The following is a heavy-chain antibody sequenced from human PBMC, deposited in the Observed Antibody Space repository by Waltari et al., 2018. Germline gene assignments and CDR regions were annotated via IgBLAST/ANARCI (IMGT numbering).Heavy chain of an antibody. CDR1: GGSISSSSYY. Sequence: QLQLQESGPGLVKPSETLSLTCTVSGGSISSSSYYWGWIRQPPGKGLEWIGEIYHSGSTNYTPSLKSRATISVDKSKNQFSLKLSAVTAADTAVYYCARGRGSSSLWGQGTLVTVSS. V-gene: IGHV4-39*07. CDR2: IYHSGST. D-gene: IGHD6-13*01. J-gene: IGHJ4*02. CDR3: ARGRGSSSL.